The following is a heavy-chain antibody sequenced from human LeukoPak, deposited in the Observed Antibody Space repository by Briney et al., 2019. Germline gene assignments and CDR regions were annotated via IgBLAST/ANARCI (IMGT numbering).Heavy chain of an antibody. CDR2: INPNSGGT. D-gene: IGHD5-12*01. CDR3: ARDSGPRATISRLFDY. V-gene: IGHV1-2*02. Sequence: ASVKVSCKASGYTFTGYYMHWVRQAPGQGLEWMGWINPNSGGTNYAQKFQGRVTMTRDTSISTAYMELSRLRSDDTAVYYCARDSGPRATISRLFDYWGQGTLVTVSS. CDR1: GYTFTGYY. J-gene: IGHJ4*02.